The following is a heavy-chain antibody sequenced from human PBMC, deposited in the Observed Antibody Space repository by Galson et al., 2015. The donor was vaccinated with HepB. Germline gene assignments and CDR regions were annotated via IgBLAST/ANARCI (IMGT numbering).Heavy chain of an antibody. CDR2: ISGSGGST. D-gene: IGHD3-10*01. J-gene: IGHJ4*02. CDR1: GFTFSSYA. V-gene: IGHV3-23*01. CDR3: AKLLWFGEPPLDY. Sequence: SLRLSCAASGFTFSSYAMSWVRQAPGKGLEWVSAISGSGGSTYYADSVKSRFTISRDNSKNTLYLQMNSLRAEDTAVYYCAKLLWFGEPPLDYWGQGTLVTVSS.